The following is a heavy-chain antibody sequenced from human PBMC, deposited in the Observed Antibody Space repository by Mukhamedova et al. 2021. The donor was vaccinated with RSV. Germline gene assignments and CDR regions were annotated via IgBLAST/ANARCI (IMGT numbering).Heavy chain of an antibody. V-gene: IGHV3-30-3*01. J-gene: IGHJ4*02. CDR3: ARDRGRWGTGLDY. CDR2: ISYDGSNK. D-gene: IGHD3-16*01. Sequence: QAPGKGLEWVAVISYDGSNKYYADSVKGRFTISRDNSKNTLYLQMNSLRAEDTAVYYCARDRGRWGTGLDYWGQGTLVTVSS.